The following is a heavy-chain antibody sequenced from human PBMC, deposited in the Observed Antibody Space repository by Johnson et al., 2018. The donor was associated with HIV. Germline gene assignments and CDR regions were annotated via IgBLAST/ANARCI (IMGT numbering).Heavy chain of an antibody. V-gene: IGHV3-30*02. CDR2: IQFDGSSK. Sequence: QVQLVESGGGVVQPRGSLRLSCAASGFTFRDYGMHWVRQAPGKGLEWVTFIQFDGSSKYSLESVKGRFIISRDISKKTVYLQMNTLRTEDTAVYYCAKETRDTRSAFDIWGQGTMVTVSA. CDR1: GFTFRDYG. J-gene: IGHJ3*02. D-gene: IGHD5-18*01. CDR3: AKETRDTRSAFDI.